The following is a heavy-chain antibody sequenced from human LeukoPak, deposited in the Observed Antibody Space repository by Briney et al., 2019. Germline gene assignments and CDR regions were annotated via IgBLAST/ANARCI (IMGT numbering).Heavy chain of an antibody. CDR1: GGSISSSSYY. V-gene: IGHV4-39*01. Sequence: TSETLSLTCTVSGGSISSSSYYWAWIRQPPGKGLEWIGSIYYSGSTHYNPSLKSQVTISVDTSKNEFSLKLTSVTAADTAVYYCARNNTLMMYPRGGEDKGFDYWGQGTLVTVSS. J-gene: IGHJ4*02. D-gene: IGHD2-8*01. CDR3: ARNNTLMMYPRGGEDKGFDY. CDR2: IYYSGST.